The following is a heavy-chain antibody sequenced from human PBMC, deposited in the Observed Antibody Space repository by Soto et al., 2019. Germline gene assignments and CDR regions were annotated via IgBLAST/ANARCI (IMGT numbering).Heavy chain of an antibody. V-gene: IGHV3-74*01. D-gene: IGHD3-9*01. CDR1: GFIFSDYS. CDR2: IKYDGTST. J-gene: IGHJ6*03. Sequence: GGSLRLSCAASGFIFSDYSMHWVRQAPGKGLVWVSRIKYDGTSTSYADSVQGRFTISRDNARNTVYLQMNSLRAEDTAVYYCARHGSRYDILTGYYIYNYYYMDVWGKGTTVTVSS. CDR3: ARHGSRYDILTGYYIYNYYYMDV.